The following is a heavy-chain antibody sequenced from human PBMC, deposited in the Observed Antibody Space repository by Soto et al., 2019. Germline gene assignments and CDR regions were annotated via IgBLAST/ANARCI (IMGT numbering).Heavy chain of an antibody. Sequence: SETLSLTCTVSGGSISSSSYYWGWIRQPPGKGLEWIGSIYYSGSTYYNPSLKSRVTISVDTSKNQFSLKLSSVTAADTAVYYCARDARRCSGGSCYGYYYGMDVWGQGTTVTVSS. CDR1: GGSISSSSYY. D-gene: IGHD2-15*01. V-gene: IGHV4-39*07. J-gene: IGHJ6*02. CDR2: IYYSGST. CDR3: ARDARRCSGGSCYGYYYGMDV.